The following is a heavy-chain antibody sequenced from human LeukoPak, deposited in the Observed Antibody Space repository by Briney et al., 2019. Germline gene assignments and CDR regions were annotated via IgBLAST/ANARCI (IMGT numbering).Heavy chain of an antibody. J-gene: IGHJ6*03. V-gene: IGHV3-73*01. D-gene: IGHD3-10*01. CDR2: IRSKANSYAT. CDR3: ARDFPWITMVRGVITTVHYYMDV. Sequence: GGSLRLSCAASGFTFSGSAMHWVRQASGKGLEWVGRIRSKANSYATAYAASVKGRFTISRDDSKNTAYLQMNSLKTEDTAVYYCARDFPWITMVRGVITTVHYYMDVWGKGTTVTVSS. CDR1: GFTFSGSA.